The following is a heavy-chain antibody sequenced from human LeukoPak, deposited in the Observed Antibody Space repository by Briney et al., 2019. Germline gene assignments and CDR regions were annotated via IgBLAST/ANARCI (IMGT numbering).Heavy chain of an antibody. CDR2: IYYSGST. V-gene: IGHV4-59*01. Sequence: SETLSLTCTVSGGSISSYYWSWIRQPPGKGLEWIGYIYYSGSTNYNPSLKSRVTISIDTSKNQFSLKLSSVTAADTAVYYCARGGLQYWFDPWGQGTLSPSPQ. D-gene: IGHD4-11*01. CDR1: GGSISSYY. CDR3: ARGGLQYWFDP. J-gene: IGHJ5*02.